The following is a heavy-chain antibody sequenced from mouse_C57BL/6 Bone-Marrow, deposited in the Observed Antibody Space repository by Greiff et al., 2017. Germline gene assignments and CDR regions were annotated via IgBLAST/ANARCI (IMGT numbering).Heavy chain of an antibody. D-gene: IGHD1-1*01. Sequence: VQLKQSGAELVRPGASVKLSCTASGFNIKDDYMHWVKQRPEQGLEWIGWIDPENGDTEYASKFQGKATITADTSSNTAYLQLSSLTSEDTAVYYCKGSSYAMDYWGQGTSVTVSS. J-gene: IGHJ4*01. CDR3: KGSSYAMDY. CDR2: IDPENGDT. V-gene: IGHV14-4*01. CDR1: GFNIKDDY.